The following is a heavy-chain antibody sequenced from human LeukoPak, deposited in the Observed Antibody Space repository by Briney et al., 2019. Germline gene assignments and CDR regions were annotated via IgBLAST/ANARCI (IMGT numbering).Heavy chain of an antibody. V-gene: IGHV1-2*02. CDR3: AREGPIVGATHLVDY. CDR2: INPDSGGT. CDR1: GYTFTDYY. J-gene: IGHJ4*02. Sequence: ASVKVSCKAYGYTFTDYYMHWVRQAPGQGLEWMGWINPDSGGTNYAQKFQGRVTMTRDTSISTAYMELSRLRSDDTAVYYCAREGPIVGATHLVDYWGQGTLVTVSS. D-gene: IGHD1-26*01.